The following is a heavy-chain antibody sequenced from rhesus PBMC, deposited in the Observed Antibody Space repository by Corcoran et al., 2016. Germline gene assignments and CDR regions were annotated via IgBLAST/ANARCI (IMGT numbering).Heavy chain of an antibody. CDR3: ARSAAGTDY. Sequence: QVQLQESGPGLVKPSETLSLTCAVSGGSISSNYWRLIRQAPGKGMEWIGRIYGSGGSTDYNPSRKSRVTITTDTSKNQFSLKLSSVTAADTAVYYCARSAAGTDYWGQGVLVTVSS. D-gene: IGHD6-31*01. V-gene: IGHV4-160*01. CDR2: IYGSGGST. CDR1: GGSISSNY. J-gene: IGHJ4*01.